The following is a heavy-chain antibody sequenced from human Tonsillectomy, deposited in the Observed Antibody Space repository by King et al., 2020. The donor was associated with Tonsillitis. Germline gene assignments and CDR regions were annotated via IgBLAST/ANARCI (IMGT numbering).Heavy chain of an antibody. CDR1: GGSISSYY. D-gene: IGHD2-15*01. J-gene: IGHJ4*02. V-gene: IGHV4-59*01. CDR2: IYYSGST. CDR3: ARTLGYCSGGSCYPLDYFDY. Sequence: VQLLESGPGLVKPSETLSLTCTVSGGSISSYYWSWIRQPPGKGLEWIGYIYYSGSTNYNPSLKSRVTISVDTSKNQFSLKLSSVTAADTAVYYCARTLGYCSGGSCYPLDYFDYWGQGTLVTVSS.